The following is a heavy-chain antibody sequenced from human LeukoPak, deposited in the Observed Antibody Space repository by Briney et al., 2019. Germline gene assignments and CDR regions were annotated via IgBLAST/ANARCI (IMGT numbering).Heavy chain of an antibody. CDR3: ARDSRWGSYWYFDL. Sequence: GGSLRLSCAASGFSFSGYWVHWVRQVPGKGLVWVSQINSDGSSTSYADFVKGRFTISRDNAKNTLYLQMNSLRAEDTAVYYCARDSRWGSYWYFDLWGRGTLVTVSS. J-gene: IGHJ2*01. CDR2: INSDGSST. CDR1: GFSFSGYW. D-gene: IGHD3-16*01. V-gene: IGHV3-74*01.